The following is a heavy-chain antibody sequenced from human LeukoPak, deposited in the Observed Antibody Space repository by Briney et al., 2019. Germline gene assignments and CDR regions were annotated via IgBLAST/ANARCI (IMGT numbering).Heavy chain of an antibody. CDR3: ATDRITMVRGPFDY. J-gene: IGHJ4*02. CDR1: GYTLTELS. D-gene: IGHD3-10*01. V-gene: IGHV1-24*01. CDR2: FDPEDGET. Sequence: ASVKVSCKVSGYTLTELSMHSVRQAPGKGLEWMGGFDPEDGETIYAQKFQGRVTMTEDTSTDTAYMELSSLRSEDTAVYYCATDRITMVRGPFDYWGQGTLVTVSS.